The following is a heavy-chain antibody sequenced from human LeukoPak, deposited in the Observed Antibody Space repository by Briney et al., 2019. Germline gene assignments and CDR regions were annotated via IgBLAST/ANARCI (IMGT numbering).Heavy chain of an antibody. CDR1: GDSVSSNSAA. V-gene: IGHV6-1*01. J-gene: IGHJ4*02. Sequence: SQTLSLTCAISGDSVSSNSAACNWIRQSPSRGLEWLGRTYYRSKWYNDYAVSVKSRITINPDTSENHFSLQLNSVTPKDTAVYYCARGYGYYFDYWGQGTLVTVSS. CDR3: ARGYGYYFDY. D-gene: IGHD5-18*01. CDR2: TYYRSKWYN.